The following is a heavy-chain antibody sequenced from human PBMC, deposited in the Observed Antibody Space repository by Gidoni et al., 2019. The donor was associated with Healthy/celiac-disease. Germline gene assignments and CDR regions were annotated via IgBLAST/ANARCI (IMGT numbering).Heavy chain of an antibody. CDR3: ARHTYSSGPKAAYYYYYGMDV. CDR2: IWYDGSNK. D-gene: IGHD6-19*01. V-gene: IGHV3-33*01. J-gene: IGHJ6*02. CDR1: GFTFSSYG. Sequence: QVQLVEAGGGVVQPGRSLRLSCAASGFTFSSYGMHWVRQAPGKGLEWVAVIWYDGSNKYYADSVKGRFTISRDNSKNTLYLQMNSLRAEDTAVYYCARHTYSSGPKAAYYYYYGMDVWGQGTTVTVSS.